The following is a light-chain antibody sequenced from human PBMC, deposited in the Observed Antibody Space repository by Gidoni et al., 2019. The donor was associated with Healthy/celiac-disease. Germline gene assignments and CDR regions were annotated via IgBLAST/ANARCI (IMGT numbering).Light chain of an antibody. J-gene: IGKJ2*02. V-gene: IGKV1-5*03. CDR1: QSISSW. Sequence: DIQMTQSPSTLSASVGDRVTITCRASQSISSWLAWYQQKPGKAPKLLIYKASSLESGVPSRFSGSGSGTEFTLTISSLQPDDFATYYCQQYNSSPWTFXQXTKLEIK. CDR3: QQYNSSPWT. CDR2: KAS.